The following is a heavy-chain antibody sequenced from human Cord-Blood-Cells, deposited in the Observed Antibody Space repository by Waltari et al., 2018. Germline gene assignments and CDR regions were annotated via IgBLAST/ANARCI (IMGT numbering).Heavy chain of an antibody. V-gene: IGHV1-69*01. D-gene: IGHD3-10*01. CDR3: VRYKYYGSGSYYIGTGYYFDY. Sequence: QVQLVQSGAEVKKPGSSVKVSCKASGGTFSSYAISWVRQAPGQGLEWMGGIIPIFGTANYAQKFQGRVTITADESTSTAYMELSSLRSEDTAVYYCVRYKYYGSGSYYIGTGYYFDYWGQGTLVTVSS. CDR1: GGTFSSYA. CDR2: IIPIFGTA. J-gene: IGHJ4*02.